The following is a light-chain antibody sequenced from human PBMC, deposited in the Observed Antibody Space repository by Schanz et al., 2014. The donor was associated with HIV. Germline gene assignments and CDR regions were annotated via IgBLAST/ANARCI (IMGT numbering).Light chain of an antibody. CDR1: TSDIGNHDF. V-gene: IGLV2-8*01. CDR3: SSYTNNNTVV. CDR2: DVT. Sequence: QSALTQPPSASGSPGQSVTISCTGTTSDIGNHDFVSWYQQHPGKAPKLMIYDVTKRPSGVPARFSGSKSGNTASLTVSGLQAGDETDFYCSSYTNNNTVVFGGGTKLTVL. J-gene: IGLJ2*01.